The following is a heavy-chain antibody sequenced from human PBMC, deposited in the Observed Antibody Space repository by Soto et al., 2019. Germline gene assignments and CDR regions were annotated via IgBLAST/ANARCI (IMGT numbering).Heavy chain of an antibody. CDR2: INHSGST. Sequence: SETLSLTCAVYGGSFSGYYWSWIRQPPGKGLKWIGEINHSGSTNYNPSLKSRVTISVDTSKNQFSLKLSSVTAADTAVYYCARGRVPYYYGSGSYYNKPFDYWGQGTLVTVSS. J-gene: IGHJ4*02. CDR1: GGSFSGYY. CDR3: ARGRVPYYYGSGSYYNKPFDY. V-gene: IGHV4-34*01. D-gene: IGHD3-10*01.